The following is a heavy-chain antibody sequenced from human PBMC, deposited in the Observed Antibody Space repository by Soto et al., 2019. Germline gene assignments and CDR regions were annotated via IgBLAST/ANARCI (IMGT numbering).Heavy chain of an antibody. V-gene: IGHV3-48*03. J-gene: IGHJ6*02. CDR1: GFTFSSYE. CDR3: ARDKVRYYYYYGMDV. Sequence: GGSLRLSCGASGFTFSSYEMNWVRQAPGKGLEWVSYISSSGSTIYYADSVKGRFTIYRDNAKNSLYLQMNSLRAGDTAVYYCARDKVRYYYYYGMDVWGQGTTVTVSS. D-gene: IGHD2-21*01. CDR2: ISSSGSTI.